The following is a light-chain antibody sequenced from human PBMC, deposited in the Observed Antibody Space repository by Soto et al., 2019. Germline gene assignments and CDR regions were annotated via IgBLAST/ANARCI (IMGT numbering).Light chain of an antibody. J-gene: IGKJ4*01. V-gene: IGKV1-33*01. CDR3: QQYDHFVT. CDR2: DAS. Sequence: DLQMTQSPSSLAASVGDRVTITCRASQDIKNYLNWYQQKPGKAPKLLIYDASNLEIGVPSRFSRSGSGTHFIFTIDSLQPEDIATYYCQQYDHFVTFGGGTKVEF. CDR1: QDIKNY.